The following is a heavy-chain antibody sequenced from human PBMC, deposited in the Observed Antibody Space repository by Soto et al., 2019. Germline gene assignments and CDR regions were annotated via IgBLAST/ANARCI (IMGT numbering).Heavy chain of an antibody. CDR2: IYSGDST. CDR1: GITVSSNY. Sequence: EVKLVETGGGLIQPGGSLRLSCAAPGITVSSNYMSWVRQAPGKGLEWVSVIYSGDSTYYADSVKGRFTISRDNSKNTLFLQMNSLRAADTAVYYCARESDAFDIWGQGTMVAVSS. V-gene: IGHV3-53*02. CDR3: ARESDAFDI. J-gene: IGHJ3*02.